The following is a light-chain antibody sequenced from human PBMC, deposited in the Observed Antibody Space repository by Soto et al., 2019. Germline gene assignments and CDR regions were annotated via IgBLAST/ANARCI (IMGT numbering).Light chain of an antibody. Sequence: DLQMTQSPSSLSASVGDRVTITCRASQTIIRYLSWYQQKPGRAPNLLIYAASSLQSGVPSRFSGSGSGTEFTLTISSLQPEDFATYYCQQSYSTLFTFGPGTKVEIK. V-gene: IGKV1-39*01. CDR3: QQSYSTLFT. CDR1: QTIIRY. CDR2: AAS. J-gene: IGKJ3*01.